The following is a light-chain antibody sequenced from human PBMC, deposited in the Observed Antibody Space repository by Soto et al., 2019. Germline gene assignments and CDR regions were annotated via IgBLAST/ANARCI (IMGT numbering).Light chain of an antibody. Sequence: EIVLTQSPGTLSLSPGERATLSCRASQSVSRSYSAWYQQKPGQAPRLLIYAASSRATGIPDRFSGSGSGTDFALTISRLEAEDCAVYYCQQFATSLPITFGQGTRLEIK. V-gene: IGKV3-20*01. CDR1: QSVSRSY. J-gene: IGKJ5*01. CDR2: AAS. CDR3: QQFATSLPIT.